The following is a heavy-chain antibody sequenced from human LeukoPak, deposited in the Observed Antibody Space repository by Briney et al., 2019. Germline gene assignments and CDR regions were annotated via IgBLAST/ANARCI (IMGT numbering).Heavy chain of an antibody. CDR2: IYHSGST. CDR3: TGGKAGTIVDY. V-gene: IGHV4-38-2*01. Sequence: SETLSLTCAVSGYSISSGYYWGWIRQPPGKGLEWIGSIYHSGSTYYNPSLKSRVTISVDMSKNQFSLKLSSVTAADTAVYFFTGGKAGTIVDYWGQGTLVTVSS. CDR1: GYSISSGYY. D-gene: IGHD6-13*01. J-gene: IGHJ4*02.